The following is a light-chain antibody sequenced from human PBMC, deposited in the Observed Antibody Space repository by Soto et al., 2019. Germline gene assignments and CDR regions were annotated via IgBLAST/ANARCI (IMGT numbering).Light chain of an antibody. CDR1: QSISSY. Sequence: DIQMTQTPPSLSASVGDSVTMTCRASQSISSYLNWYQQKPGKAPDLLIYDVSTLDSGVPSRFSGSASGTEFTLTISSLESDDFATYYCQQYHRYSTFGQGTKVDI. J-gene: IGKJ1*01. CDR3: QQYHRYST. V-gene: IGKV1-5*01. CDR2: DVS.